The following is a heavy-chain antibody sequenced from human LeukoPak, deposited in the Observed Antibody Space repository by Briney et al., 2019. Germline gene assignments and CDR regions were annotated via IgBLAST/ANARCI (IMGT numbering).Heavy chain of an antibody. Sequence: SETLSLTCTVSGGSISSYYWSWIRQPPGKGLEWIGYIYYSGSTNYNPSLKSRVTISVDTSKNQFSLKLSSVTAADTAVYYCARGSMVHGPGYWGQGTLVTVSS. CDR1: GGSISSYY. J-gene: IGHJ4*02. V-gene: IGHV4-59*12. CDR3: ARGSMVHGPGY. CDR2: IYYSGST. D-gene: IGHD3-10*01.